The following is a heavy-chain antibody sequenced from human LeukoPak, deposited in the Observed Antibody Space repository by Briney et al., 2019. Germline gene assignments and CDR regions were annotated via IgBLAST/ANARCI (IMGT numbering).Heavy chain of an antibody. CDR2: IYYSGST. D-gene: IGHD2-15*01. CDR1: GGSISSYY. CDR3: ARAVGYCSGGSCYPIWYFDY. J-gene: IGHJ4*02. V-gene: IGHV4-59*01. Sequence: SETLSLTCTVSGGSISSYYWSWIRQPPGKGLEWIGYIYYSGSTNYNPSLKSRVTISVDTSKNQFSLKLSSVTAADTAVYYCARAVGYCSGGSCYPIWYFDYWGQGTLVTVSS.